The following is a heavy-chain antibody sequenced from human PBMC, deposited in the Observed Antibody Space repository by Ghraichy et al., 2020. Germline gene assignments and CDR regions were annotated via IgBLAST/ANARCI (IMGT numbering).Heavy chain of an antibody. J-gene: IGHJ4*02. CDR1: EYTFTVYY. Sequence: ASVKVSCKASEYTFTVYYMHWVRQALGQGLEWMGRINPNSGGPNYAQEFQGRVTMTRETSISTAYMELSRLRSDDTAVYYCARESQITGTVFDYWGQGTLVTVSS. V-gene: IGHV1-2*06. CDR2: INPNSGGP. CDR3: ARESQITGTVFDY. D-gene: IGHD1-7*01.